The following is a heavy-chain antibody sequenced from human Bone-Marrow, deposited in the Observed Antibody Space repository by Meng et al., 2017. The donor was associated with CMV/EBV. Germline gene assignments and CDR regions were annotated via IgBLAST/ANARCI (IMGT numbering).Heavy chain of an antibody. V-gene: IGHV3-33*01. CDR3: ARSSD. CDR1: GFTFTSYG. CDR2: IWYDGSKK. Sequence: LSLTCAASGFTFTSYGMHWVRQAPGKGLEWVAVIWYDGSKKYYADSVKGRFTISRDISKNTLYLQMSSLRVEDTAVYYCARSSDWGQGTLVTVSS. D-gene: IGHD6-6*01. J-gene: IGHJ4*02.